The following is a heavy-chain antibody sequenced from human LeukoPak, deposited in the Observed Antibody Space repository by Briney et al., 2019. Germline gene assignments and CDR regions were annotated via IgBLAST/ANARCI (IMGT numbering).Heavy chain of an antibody. CDR3: ANEGGGAFDI. D-gene: IGHD3-16*01. CDR1: GLTFSDYW. V-gene: IGHV3-7*01. CDR2: INQDGSEI. Sequence: GGSLRLSCAASGLTFSDYWMSWVRQAPGKGLEWVANINQDGSEIYYVDSVKGRFTISRDNAKNSLYLQVNSLRAEDTAVYYCANEGGGAFDIWGQGTMVTVSS. J-gene: IGHJ3*02.